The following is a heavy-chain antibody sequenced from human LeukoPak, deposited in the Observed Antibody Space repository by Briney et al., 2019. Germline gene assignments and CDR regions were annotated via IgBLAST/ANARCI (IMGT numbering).Heavy chain of an antibody. D-gene: IGHD3-22*01. CDR1: GGSISSYY. J-gene: IGHJ4*02. Sequence: PSETLSLTCTVSGGSISSYYWSWIRQPPGKGLEWIGYIYTSGSTNYNPSLKSRVSISVDTSKYQFSLRLTSVTAADTAVYYCARHGGGYYYDSSGYYGYYFDYWGQGTLDNVSS. V-gene: IGHV4-4*09. CDR2: IYTSGST. CDR3: ARHGGGYYYDSSGYYGYYFDY.